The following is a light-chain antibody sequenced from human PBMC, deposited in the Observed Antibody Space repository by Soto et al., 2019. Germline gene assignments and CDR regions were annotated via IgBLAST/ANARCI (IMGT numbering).Light chain of an antibody. CDR2: DAS. CDR3: QQRSNWPIT. J-gene: IGKJ5*01. Sequence: EIVLTPSPATLSLSPVERATLSCRASQSVSSYLAWYQQKPGQAPRLLIYDASNRATGIPARFSGSGSGTDFTLTISSLEPEECAVYDGQQRSNWPITFGQGTRLEIK. CDR1: QSVSSY. V-gene: IGKV3-11*01.